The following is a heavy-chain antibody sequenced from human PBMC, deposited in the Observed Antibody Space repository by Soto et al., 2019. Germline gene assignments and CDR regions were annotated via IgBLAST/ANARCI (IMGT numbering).Heavy chain of an antibody. CDR2: IYYSGST. D-gene: IGHD5-18*01. J-gene: IGHJ3*02. V-gene: IGHV4-39*01. Sequence: PSETLSLTCTVSGGSISSSPYYWVWIRQPPGKGLEWIGSIYYSGSTYYNPSLKSRLTVSVDTSKNQLSLKLSPVTAADTAVYFCVRPHSYGYGAFDIWGPGTMVTVSS. CDR1: GGSISSSPYY. CDR3: VRPHSYGYGAFDI.